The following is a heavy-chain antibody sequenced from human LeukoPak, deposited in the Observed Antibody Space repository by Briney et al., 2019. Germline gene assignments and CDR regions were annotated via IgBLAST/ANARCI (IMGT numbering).Heavy chain of an antibody. D-gene: IGHD3-22*01. CDR3: AASGGDYDGEFDY. CDR2: ISSSSSYI. CDR1: GCTFSSYS. Sequence: GGSLRLSCAASGCTFSSYSMNWVRQAPGKGLEWVSSISSSSSYIYYADSVKGRFTISRDNAKNSLYLQMNSLRAEDTAVYYCAASGGDYDGEFDYWGQGTLVTVSS. V-gene: IGHV3-21*01. J-gene: IGHJ4*02.